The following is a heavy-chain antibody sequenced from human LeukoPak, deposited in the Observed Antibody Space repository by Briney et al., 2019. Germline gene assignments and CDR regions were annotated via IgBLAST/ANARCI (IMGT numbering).Heavy chain of an antibody. CDR3: ATSPYSGSYYSSLPFDY. Sequence: SETLSLTCTVSGGSISSYYWSWIRQPAGKGLEWIGRIYTSGSTNYNPSLKSRVTMSVDTSKNQFSLKLSSVTAADTAVYYCATSPYSGSYYSSLPFDYWGQGTLVTVSS. J-gene: IGHJ4*02. V-gene: IGHV4-4*07. D-gene: IGHD1-26*01. CDR1: GGSISSYY. CDR2: IYTSGST.